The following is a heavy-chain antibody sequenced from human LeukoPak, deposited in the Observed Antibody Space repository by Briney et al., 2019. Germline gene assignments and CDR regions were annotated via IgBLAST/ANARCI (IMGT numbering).Heavy chain of an antibody. CDR3: AREKRAVAAAGPRPLYYGMDV. J-gene: IGHJ6*02. D-gene: IGHD6-13*01. V-gene: IGHV3-13*01. CDR2: IGTAGDT. Sequence: GGSLRLSCAASGFTFSSYGMHWVRQATGKGLEWVSAIGTAGDTYYPGSVKGRFTISRENAKNSLYLQMNSLRAGDTAVYYCAREKRAVAAAGPRPLYYGMDVWGQGTTVTVSS. CDR1: GFTFSSYG.